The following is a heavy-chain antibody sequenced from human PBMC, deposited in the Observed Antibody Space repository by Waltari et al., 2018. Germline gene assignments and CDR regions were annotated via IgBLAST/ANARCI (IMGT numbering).Heavy chain of an antibody. CDR2: ASYSGST. V-gene: IGHV4-59*08. CDR1: GSFYY. D-gene: IGHD2-15*01. J-gene: IGHJ3*01. Sequence: QVQLQESGPGLVKPSETLSLTYTLSGSFYYLSWIRQPPGKGLECLGYASYSGSTYYNPSLQGRVTKLVGSSRNQFSLQLSSVTAADTAVYYCATLGARYSNAFDVWGQGTMVTVSS. CDR3: ATLGARYSNAFDV.